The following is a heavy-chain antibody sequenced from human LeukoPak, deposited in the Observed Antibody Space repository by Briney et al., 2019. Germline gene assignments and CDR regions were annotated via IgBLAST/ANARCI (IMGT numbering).Heavy chain of an antibody. Sequence: PGGSLRLSCGASGFTFITYGMHWVRQAPGKGLEWVAVIWFDGGNKYYADSVKGRFTISRDNSKNTLYLQMNSLRAEDTAVYYCARDSTYGSGNFDYWGQGTLVTVSS. CDR3: ARDSTYGSGNFDY. CDR1: GFTFITYG. V-gene: IGHV3-33*01. CDR2: IWFDGGNK. J-gene: IGHJ4*02. D-gene: IGHD3-10*01.